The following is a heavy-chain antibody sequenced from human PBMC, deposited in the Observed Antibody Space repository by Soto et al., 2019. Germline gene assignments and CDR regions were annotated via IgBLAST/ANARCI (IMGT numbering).Heavy chain of an antibody. CDR3: AKGSGGYYGSVSYYNLGAFDI. CDR1: GFTFSSYG. J-gene: IGHJ3*02. D-gene: IGHD3-10*01. CDR2: ISYDGSNK. V-gene: IGHV3-30*18. Sequence: QVQLVESGGGVVQPGRSLRLSCAASGFTFSSYGMHWVRQAPGKGLEWVAVISYDGSNKYYAESVKGRFTISRDNSKNTLYLQMNSLRAEDTAVYYCAKGSGGYYGSVSYYNLGAFDIWGQGTMVTVSS.